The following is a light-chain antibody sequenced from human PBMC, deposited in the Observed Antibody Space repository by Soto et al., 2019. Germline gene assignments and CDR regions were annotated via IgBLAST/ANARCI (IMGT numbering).Light chain of an antibody. CDR1: SSNIGTNA. CDR2: NNN. CDR3: ATWDDSLNVLDV. V-gene: IGLV1-44*01. J-gene: IGLJ1*01. Sequence: QSVLTQPPSASGPPGQTVTISCSRSSSNIGTNAVNWYQQLPGTAPKLLIYNNNQRPSGVPDRFSGSKSGTSASLAISGLRSEDEAHYYCATWDDSLNVLDVFGTGTKVTVL.